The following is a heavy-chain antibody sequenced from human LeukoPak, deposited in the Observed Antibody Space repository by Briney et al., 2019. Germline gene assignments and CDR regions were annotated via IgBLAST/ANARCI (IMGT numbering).Heavy chain of an antibody. Sequence: SGGSLRLSCAASGFTFSSYGMHWVRQAPGKGLEWVANIKQDGSEKYYVDSVKGRFTISRDNAKNSLYLQMNSLRAEDTAVYYCARAGDYEYYYYYYYYMDVWGKGTTVTVSS. D-gene: IGHD4-17*01. CDR1: GFTFSSYG. J-gene: IGHJ6*03. CDR3: ARAGDYEYYYYYYYYMDV. V-gene: IGHV3-7*01. CDR2: IKQDGSEK.